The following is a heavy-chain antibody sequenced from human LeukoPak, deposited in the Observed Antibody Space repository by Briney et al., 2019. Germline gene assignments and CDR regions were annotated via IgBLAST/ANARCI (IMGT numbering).Heavy chain of an antibody. J-gene: IGHJ4*02. Sequence: GGSLRLSCAASGVTFSGHWRSWVRQAPGQGPEWVANINQGGSDKYYVDSVKGRFTISRDNANNLLYLQMNSLRGEDTAVYYCTRDRSRAEDDWGQGTLVTVSS. V-gene: IGHV3-7*01. CDR2: INQGGSDK. CDR3: TRDRSRAEDD. CDR1: GVTFSGHW. D-gene: IGHD1-14*01.